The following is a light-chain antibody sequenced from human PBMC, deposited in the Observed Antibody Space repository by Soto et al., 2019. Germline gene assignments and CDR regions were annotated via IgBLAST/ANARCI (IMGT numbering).Light chain of an antibody. V-gene: IGKV3-20*01. CDR3: QQYTGPPTT. CDR2: GAS. CDR1: QAVSSSH. J-gene: IGKJ5*01. Sequence: TVLTQSPGTLSLSPWERATLSCRASQAVSSSHLAWYQQKPGRAPRLLMYGASSRATGIPDRFSGSGSGTDFTLTITRLEPEDSAVYFCQQYTGPPTTFGQGTRLEIK.